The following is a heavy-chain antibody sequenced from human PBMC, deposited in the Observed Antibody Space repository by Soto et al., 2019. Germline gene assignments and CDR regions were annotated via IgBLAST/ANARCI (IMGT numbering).Heavy chain of an antibody. CDR2: ITSGGTYI. Sequence: SCAVSGFTFSTYNMNWVRQAPGKGLEWVSYITSGGTYIYYADSVKVRLTISRDNAKNSLYLQINSLRAEDTAVYYCARSKRYSMDVWGQGTTHTDS. J-gene: IGHJ6*02. D-gene: IGHD4-4*01. CDR1: GFTFSTYN. CDR3: ARSKRYSMDV. V-gene: IGHV3-21*01.